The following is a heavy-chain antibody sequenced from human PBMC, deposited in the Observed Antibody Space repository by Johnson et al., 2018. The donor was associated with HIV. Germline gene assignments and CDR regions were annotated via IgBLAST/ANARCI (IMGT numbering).Heavy chain of an antibody. CDR3: ARVAALYDAFDI. V-gene: IGHV3-38-3*01. CDR2: ISGGST. Sequence: VQLVESGGGLVKPGGSLRLSCAASGFTFGDYYMSWIRQAPGKGLEWVSSISGGSTYYADSRKGRFTISRDNSKNTLHLQMNSLRAEDTAVYYCARVAALYDAFDIWGQGTMVTVSS. J-gene: IGHJ3*02. D-gene: IGHD2-15*01. CDR1: GFTFGDYY.